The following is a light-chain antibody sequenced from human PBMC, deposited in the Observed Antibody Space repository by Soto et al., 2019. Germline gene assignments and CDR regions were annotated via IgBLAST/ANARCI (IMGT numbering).Light chain of an antibody. Sequence: EIVLTQSPGTLSLSPGERATLSCRASQSVSSSYLAWYQQKPGEPPRLLIYGASSRATGIPDRFSGSGSGTDFTLTISRLEPEDFAVYYCQQYGSSPSTFGPGTMLEIK. CDR2: GAS. V-gene: IGKV3-20*01. CDR1: QSVSSSY. J-gene: IGKJ2*01. CDR3: QQYGSSPST.